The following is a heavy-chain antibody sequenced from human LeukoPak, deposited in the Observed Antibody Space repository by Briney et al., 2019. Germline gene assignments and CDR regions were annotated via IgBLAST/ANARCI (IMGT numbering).Heavy chain of an antibody. Sequence: SETLSLTCAVYGGSFSGYYWSWIRQPPGKGLEWIGEINHSGSTNYNPPLKSRVTISVDTSKNQFSLKLSSVTAADTAVYYCARGDWKYGDFDRWGQGTLVTVSS. CDR2: INHSGST. J-gene: IGHJ4*02. CDR1: GGSFSGYY. D-gene: IGHD1-7*01. V-gene: IGHV4-34*01. CDR3: ARGDWKYGDFDR.